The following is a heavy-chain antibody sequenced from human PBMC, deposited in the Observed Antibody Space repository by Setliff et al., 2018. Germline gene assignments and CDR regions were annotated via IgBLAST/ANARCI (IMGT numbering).Heavy chain of an antibody. V-gene: IGHV4-61*02. Sequence: SETLSLTCTVSGDSISSRRNYWSWIRQPAGKGLEWIGRIYTSGSTNYNPSLKSRVTMSVDTSKNQFSLKLSSVTAADAAVYFCARESATIGEFPLYYFDKWGQGIPVTVSS. J-gene: IGHJ4*02. CDR2: IYTSGST. CDR3: ARESATIGEFPLYYFDK. CDR1: GDSISSRRNY. D-gene: IGHD3-10*01.